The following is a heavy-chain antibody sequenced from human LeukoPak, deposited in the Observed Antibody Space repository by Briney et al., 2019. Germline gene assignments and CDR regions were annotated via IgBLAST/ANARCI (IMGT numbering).Heavy chain of an antibody. CDR1: GGSISSGGYS. D-gene: IGHD3-10*01. Sequence: SETLSLTCAVSGGSISSGGYSWSWIRQPPGKGLEWIGYIYHSGSTYYNPSLKSRVTISVDTSKNQFSLKLSSVTAADTAVYYCVAYGSGSYYHNFDYWGQGTLVTVSS. V-gene: IGHV4-30-2*02. CDR2: IYHSGST. CDR3: VAYGSGSYYHNFDY. J-gene: IGHJ4*02.